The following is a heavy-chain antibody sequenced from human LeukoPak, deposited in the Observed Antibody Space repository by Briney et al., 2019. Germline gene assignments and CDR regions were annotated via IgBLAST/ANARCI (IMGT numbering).Heavy chain of an antibody. CDR2: IIPIFGTA. CDR3: ERDLGWRWLPDSYYYYYMDV. J-gene: IGHJ6*03. CDR1: GGTFSSYA. D-gene: IGHD5-24*01. Sequence: GASVKVSCKASGGTFSSYAIGWVRQAPGQGLEWMGGIIPIFGTANYAQKFQGRVTITTDESTSTAYMELSSLRSEDTAVYYCERDLGWRWLPDSYYYYYMDVWGKGTTVTVSS. V-gene: IGHV1-69*05.